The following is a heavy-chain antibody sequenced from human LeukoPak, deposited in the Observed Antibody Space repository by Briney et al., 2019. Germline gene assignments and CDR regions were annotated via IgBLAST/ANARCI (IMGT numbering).Heavy chain of an antibody. CDR3: ARDTKAGYFAL. D-gene: IGHD3-9*01. CDR2: IKEDGTRD. Sequence: GGSLRLSCAAAGFTFNTYWLSWVRQAPGKGLEWLAKIKEDGTRDYYVESVKGRFTISKDNAKTSLYLQVNSLRAEDTAVYYCARDTKAGYFALWGQGTLVTVSS. V-gene: IGHV3-7*01. CDR1: GFTFNTYW. J-gene: IGHJ4*02.